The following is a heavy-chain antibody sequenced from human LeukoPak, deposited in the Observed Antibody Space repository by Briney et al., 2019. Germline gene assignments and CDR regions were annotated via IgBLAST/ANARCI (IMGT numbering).Heavy chain of an antibody. J-gene: IGHJ6*03. CDR2: IRYDGSNK. V-gene: IGHV3-30*02. CDR1: GFTFSSYG. Sequence: PGGSLRLSCAASGFTFSSYGMHWVRQAPGKGLEWVAFIRYDGSNKYYADSVKGRFTISRDNSKNTLYLQMNSLRAEDTAVYYCANRMVRGVRHMDVWGKGTTVTISS. D-gene: IGHD3-10*01. CDR3: ANRMVRGVRHMDV.